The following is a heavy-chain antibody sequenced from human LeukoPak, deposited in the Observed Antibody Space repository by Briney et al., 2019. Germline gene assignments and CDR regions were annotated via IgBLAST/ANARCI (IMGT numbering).Heavy chain of an antibody. J-gene: IGHJ4*02. CDR1: GDSVPSSGVA. CDR3: TRGRNSAFDY. CDR2: AYYASQWSN. Sequence: SQTLPLTCAISGDSVPSSGVAWNWIRQSPSRGLEWLGRAYYASQWSNEYALSVKSRITINPDTSKNQFSLQLNSVTPEDTAVYYCTRGRNSAFDYWGQGTLVTVSS. V-gene: IGHV6-1*01. D-gene: IGHD1-14*01.